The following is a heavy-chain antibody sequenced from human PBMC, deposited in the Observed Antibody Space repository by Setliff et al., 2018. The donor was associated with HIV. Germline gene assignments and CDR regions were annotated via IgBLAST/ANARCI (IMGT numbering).Heavy chain of an antibody. CDR2: ISYTGST. J-gene: IGHJ6*03. CDR3: ARSTGSTYHYYYMDV. Sequence: SETLSLTCTVSGGSITSYYWSWIRQPPGKGLEWIGYISYTGSTNYNPSLNGRVTISADTSKNQFSLRLFSVTAADTAVYYCARSTGSTYHYYYMDVWGKGTTVTVSS. CDR1: GGSITSYY. V-gene: IGHV4-59*01.